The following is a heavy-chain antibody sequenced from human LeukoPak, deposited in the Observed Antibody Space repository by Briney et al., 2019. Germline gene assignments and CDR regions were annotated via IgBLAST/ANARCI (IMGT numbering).Heavy chain of an antibody. CDR1: GVSISSYY. V-gene: IGHV4-4*07. CDR2: IYTSGST. D-gene: IGHD1-26*01. CDR3: ARQSPARYSGSYSADY. Sequence: PSETLSLPCTVSGVSISSYYWSWIRQPAGKGLEWIGRIYTSGSTNYNPSLKSRVTMSVDTSKNQFSLKVSSVTAADTAVYYCARQSPARYSGSYSADYWGQGTLVTVSS. J-gene: IGHJ4*02.